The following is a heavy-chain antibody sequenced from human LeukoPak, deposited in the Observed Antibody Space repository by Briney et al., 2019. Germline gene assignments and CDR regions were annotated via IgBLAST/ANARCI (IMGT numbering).Heavy chain of an antibody. D-gene: IGHD3-9*01. CDR3: ARQYYDILTGGSFDP. J-gene: IGHJ5*02. Sequence: ASVNVSCKASGYTFTSYAMNWVRQAPGQGLEWMGWINTNTGNPTYAQGFTGRFVFSLDTSVSTAYLQISSLKAEDTAVYYCARQYYDILTGGSFDPWGQGTLVTVSS. V-gene: IGHV7-4-1*02. CDR2: INTNTGNP. CDR1: GYTFTSYA.